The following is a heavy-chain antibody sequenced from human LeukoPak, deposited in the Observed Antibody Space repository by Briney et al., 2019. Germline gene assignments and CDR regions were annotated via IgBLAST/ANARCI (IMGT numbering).Heavy chain of an antibody. CDR3: ARGPYSSSWYFDY. Sequence: SVKVSCKASGGTFSSYAISWVRQAPGQGLEWMGRIIPILGIANYAQKFQGRVTITADKSTSTAYVELSSLRSEDTAVYYCARGPYSSSWYFDYWAREPWSPSPQ. D-gene: IGHD6-13*01. CDR2: IIPILGIA. CDR1: GGTFSSYA. V-gene: IGHV1-69*04. J-gene: IGHJ4*02.